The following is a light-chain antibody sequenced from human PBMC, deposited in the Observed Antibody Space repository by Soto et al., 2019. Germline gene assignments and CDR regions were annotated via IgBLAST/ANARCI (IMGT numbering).Light chain of an antibody. CDR3: QQYNNWYT. Sequence: DIQMTQSPSTLSASVGDRVTITCRASQSINSWLAWYQQKPGKAPKLLIYKASNLESGVPSRFSGSGSGTEFTLTISSLQSDDFATYYCQQYNNWYTFGQGTKLEIK. J-gene: IGKJ2*01. CDR2: KAS. V-gene: IGKV1-5*03. CDR1: QSINSW.